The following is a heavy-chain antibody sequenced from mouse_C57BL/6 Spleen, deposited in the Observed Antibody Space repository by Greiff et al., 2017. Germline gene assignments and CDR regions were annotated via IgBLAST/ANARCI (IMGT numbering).Heavy chain of an antibody. Sequence: EVQLQQSGPELVQPGASVKISCKASGYSFTDYNMNWVKQSNGKSLEWIGLINPNYGTTSYNQKFKGKATLTVDQSSSTAYMQLNSLASEDSAVYYCARGVVEGTWFADWGQGTLVTVSA. V-gene: IGHV1-39*01. J-gene: IGHJ3*01. CDR1: GYSFTDYN. D-gene: IGHD1-1*01. CDR2: INPNYGTT. CDR3: ARGVVEGTWFAD.